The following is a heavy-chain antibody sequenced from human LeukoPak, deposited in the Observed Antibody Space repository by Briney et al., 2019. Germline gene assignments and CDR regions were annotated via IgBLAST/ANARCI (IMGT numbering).Heavy chain of an antibody. V-gene: IGHV3-74*03. Sequence: PGGSLRLSCAASGFTFSSSWMHWVRQAPGKGLLWVSRISPDGSSTTYADSVKGRFTISRDNAKNTLYLQMNSLRGEDTAVYYCARDKNYGKDYWGQGTLVTVSS. CDR2: ISPDGSST. J-gene: IGHJ4*02. CDR1: GFTFSSSW. CDR3: ARDKNYGKDY. D-gene: IGHD4-17*01.